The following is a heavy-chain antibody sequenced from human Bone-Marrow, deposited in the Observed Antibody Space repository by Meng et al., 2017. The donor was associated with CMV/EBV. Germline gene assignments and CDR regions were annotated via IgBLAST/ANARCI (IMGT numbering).Heavy chain of an antibody. D-gene: IGHD3-3*01. J-gene: IGHJ6*02. CDR2: ISSSSSYI. V-gene: IGHV3-21*01. CDR1: GFTFSSYS. CDR3: AREGDRITIFGVAPFTYGMDV. Sequence: GESLKISCAASGFTFSSYSMNCVRQAPGKGLEWVSSISSSSSYIYYADSVKGRFTISRDNAKNSLYLQMNSLRAEDTAVYYCAREGDRITIFGVAPFTYGMDVWGQGTTVTVSS.